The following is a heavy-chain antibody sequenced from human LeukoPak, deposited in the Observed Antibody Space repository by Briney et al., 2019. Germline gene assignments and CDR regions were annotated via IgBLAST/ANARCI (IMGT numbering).Heavy chain of an antibody. V-gene: IGHV3-7*01. J-gene: IGHJ4*02. Sequence: GGSLRLSCAASGFDFSIYGMNWVRQAPGKGLEWVANIKQDGSEKYYVDSVKGRFTISRDNAKNSLYLQMNSLRAEDTAVYYCARVSTYYDFWSGYYSDYWGQGTLVTVSS. D-gene: IGHD3-3*01. CDR1: GFDFSIYG. CDR3: ARVSTYYDFWSGYYSDY. CDR2: IKQDGSEK.